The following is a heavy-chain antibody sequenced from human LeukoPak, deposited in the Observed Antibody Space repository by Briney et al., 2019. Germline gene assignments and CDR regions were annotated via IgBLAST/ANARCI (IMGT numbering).Heavy chain of an antibody. CDR3: ARGGGTYSY. V-gene: IGHV4-34*01. CDR2: INHSGST. Sequence: SETLSLTCAVYGGSFSGYYWSWIRQPPGKGLEWIGEINHSGSTNYNPSLKSRVTISVDTSKNLFSLKLSSVTAADTAVYYCARGGGTYSYWGQGTLVTVSS. CDR1: GGSFSGYY. J-gene: IGHJ4*02. D-gene: IGHD1-26*01.